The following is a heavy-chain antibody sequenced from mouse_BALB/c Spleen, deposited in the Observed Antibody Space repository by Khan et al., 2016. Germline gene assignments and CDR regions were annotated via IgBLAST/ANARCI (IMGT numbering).Heavy chain of an antibody. CDR2: INPDSSTI. CDR1: GFDFSRYW. Sequence: EVELLESGGGLVQPGGSLKLSCAASGFDFSRYWMSWVRQAPGKGLEWIGEINPDSSTINYTPSLKDKFIISRDNAKHTLYLQMSKVRSEDAALYYCGRLYYYGCVDYWGQGTTLTVSS. CDR3: GRLYYYGCVDY. J-gene: IGHJ2*01. V-gene: IGHV4-1*02. D-gene: IGHD1-1*01.